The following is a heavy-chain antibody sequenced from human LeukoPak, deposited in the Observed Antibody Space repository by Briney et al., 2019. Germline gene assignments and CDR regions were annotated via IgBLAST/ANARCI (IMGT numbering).Heavy chain of an antibody. CDR2: IKQGGSEK. Sequence: PGGSLRLSCVASGFTFRSYWMSWVRQAPGKGLEWVAHIKQGGSEKYYVDSVKGRFTISRDNAKNSLYLQMNSLRAEDTAVYYCARESVVLAAFELYWYFDLWGRGTLVTVSS. J-gene: IGHJ2*01. CDR3: ARESVVLAAFELYWYFDL. CDR1: GFTFRSYW. D-gene: IGHD2-15*01. V-gene: IGHV3-7*01.